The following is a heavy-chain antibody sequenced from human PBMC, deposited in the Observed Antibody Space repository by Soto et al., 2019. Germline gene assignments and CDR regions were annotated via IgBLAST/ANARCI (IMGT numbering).Heavy chain of an antibody. D-gene: IGHD1-26*01. CDR3: AKIVGLGATQGPFDS. CDR2: ISFDGNNK. V-gene: IGHV3-30*18. J-gene: IGHJ4*02. CDR1: GFTFSKYG. Sequence: GGSLRLSCAASGFTFSKYGMHWVRQAPGKGLEGVAVISFDGNNKNYPESVKGRFTISRDNSKNTLYLQMNSLRPEDTAVYYCAKIVGLGATQGPFDSWGQGTLVTVS.